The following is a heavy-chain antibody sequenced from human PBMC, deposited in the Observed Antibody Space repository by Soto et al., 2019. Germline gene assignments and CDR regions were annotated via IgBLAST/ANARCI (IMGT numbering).Heavy chain of an antibody. Sequence: QVQLVQSGAEEKKPGASVKVSCKASGYTFTSYAMHWVRQAPGQRLEWMGWINACNGNTKYSQKFQGRVTITRDTSASTAYMELSSLRSEDTAVYYCARGSGYYYCDDYWGQGTLVTVSS. J-gene: IGHJ4*02. V-gene: IGHV1-3*05. CDR2: INACNGNT. CDR1: GYTFTSYA. D-gene: IGHD3-22*01. CDR3: ARGSGYYYCDDY.